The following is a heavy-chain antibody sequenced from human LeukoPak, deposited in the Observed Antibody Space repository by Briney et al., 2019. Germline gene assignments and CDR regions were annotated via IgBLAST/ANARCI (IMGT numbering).Heavy chain of an antibody. CDR1: GFTFSSCR. CDR2: IVEDGSQR. D-gene: IGHD2-21*02. V-gene: IGHV3-7*01. Sequence: GGSLRLSCAASGFTFSSCRMTWVRQAPGKGLGWVASIVEDGSQRYYVDSVRGRYTISRDNAKNSLYLQMNSLEVEDTAVYYCARDVVGGDTLDSWGQGTLVTVSS. CDR3: ARDVVGGDTLDS. J-gene: IGHJ4*02.